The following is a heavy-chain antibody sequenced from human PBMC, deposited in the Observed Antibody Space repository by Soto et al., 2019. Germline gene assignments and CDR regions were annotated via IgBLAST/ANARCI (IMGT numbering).Heavy chain of an antibody. Sequence: AAVKFSCKASGYTFTSYGISWVRQAPGQGLECMGWISAYNGNTNYAQRLQGRVNMTPDTSKSTAYMELRSLRSDDKAVYYCARVSVYSSSSNRYYYYGMDVW. J-gene: IGHJ6*01. D-gene: IGHD6-6*01. CDR1: GYTFTSYG. CDR2: ISAYNGNT. CDR3: ARVSVYSSSSNRYYYYGMDV. V-gene: IGHV1-18*01.